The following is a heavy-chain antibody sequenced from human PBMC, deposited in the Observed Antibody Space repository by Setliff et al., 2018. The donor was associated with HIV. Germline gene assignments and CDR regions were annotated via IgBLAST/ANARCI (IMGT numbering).Heavy chain of an antibody. CDR1: GFTFNSYW. Sequence: PGGSLRLSCAASGFTFNSYWMTWVRQAPGKGLEWVANINQNGRETYYMDSAKGRFTISRDNAQNSLYLQMNSLRGEDTAVYYCAGSRGIGNYHWDVWGTGTTVTVSS. CDR2: INQNGRET. J-gene: IGHJ6*03. CDR3: AGSRGIGNYHWDV. V-gene: IGHV3-7*01. D-gene: IGHD2-2*01.